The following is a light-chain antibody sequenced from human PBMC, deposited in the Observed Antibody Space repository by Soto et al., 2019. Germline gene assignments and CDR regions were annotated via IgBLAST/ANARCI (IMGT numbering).Light chain of an antibody. V-gene: IGLV2-14*01. J-gene: IGLJ1*01. CDR1: SSDVGGYNY. CDR2: AVT. Sequence: QSALTQPASVSGSPGQSITISCTGTSSDVGGYNYVSWYQQHPGKAPKLMIYAVTDRPSGVSSRFSGSKSGNTASLTISGLQAADEADYFCKSYAGSNTYVFGSGTKVTVL. CDR3: KSYAGSNTYV.